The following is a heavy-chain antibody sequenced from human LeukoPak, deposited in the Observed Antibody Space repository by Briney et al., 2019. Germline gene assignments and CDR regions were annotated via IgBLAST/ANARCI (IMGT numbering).Heavy chain of an antibody. J-gene: IGHJ4*02. Sequence: PGGSLRLSCAASGFTFSSYSMNWVRQAPGKGLEWVSSISSSSSYIYCADSVKGRFTISRDNAKNSLYLQMNSLRAEDTAVYYCARDSEGIVVVPAAKGFDYWGQGTLVTVSS. CDR3: ARDSEGIVVVPAAKGFDY. CDR2: ISSSSSYI. CDR1: GFTFSSYS. V-gene: IGHV3-21*01. D-gene: IGHD2-2*01.